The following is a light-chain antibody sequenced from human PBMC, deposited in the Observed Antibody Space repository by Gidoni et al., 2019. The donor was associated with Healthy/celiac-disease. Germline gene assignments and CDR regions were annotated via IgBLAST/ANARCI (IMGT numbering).Light chain of an antibody. CDR1: QDISNY. V-gene: IGKV1-33*01. Sequence: DIKTTQSPSSLSASVGDRVTITCQASQDISNYLNWYQQKPGKAPKLLIYDAANLETGVPSRFSGSGSGTDFTFTISSLQPEDIATYYCQQYDNLPRTFGQGTRLEIK. CDR2: DAA. J-gene: IGKJ5*01. CDR3: QQYDNLPRT.